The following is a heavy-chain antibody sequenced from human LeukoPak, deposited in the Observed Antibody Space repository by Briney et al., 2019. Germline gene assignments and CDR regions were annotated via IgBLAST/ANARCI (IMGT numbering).Heavy chain of an antibody. CDR2: IIPIFGTA. D-gene: IGHD3-22*01. CDR3: ARDYDSSGFFAFDI. Sequence: ASVKVSCKASGGTSSSYAISWVRQAPGQGLEWMGGIIPIFGTANYAQKFQGRVTITTDESTSTAYMELSSLRSEDTAVYYCARDYDSSGFFAFDIWGQGTMVTVSS. J-gene: IGHJ3*02. V-gene: IGHV1-69*05. CDR1: GGTSSSYA.